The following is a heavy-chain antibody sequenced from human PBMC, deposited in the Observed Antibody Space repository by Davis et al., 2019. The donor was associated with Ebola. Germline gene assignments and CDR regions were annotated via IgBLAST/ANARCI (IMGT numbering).Heavy chain of an antibody. J-gene: IGHJ6*02. Sequence: GESLKISCAASGFTFSSYAMHWVRQAPGKGLEWVAVISYDGSNKYYADSVKGRFTISRDNSKNTLYLQMNSLRAEDTAVYYCAKDRWGSSSLDTGGMDVWGQGTTATVSS. CDR3: AKDRWGSSSLDTGGMDV. CDR2: ISYDGSNK. CDR1: GFTFSSYA. V-gene: IGHV3-30*04. D-gene: IGHD6-6*01.